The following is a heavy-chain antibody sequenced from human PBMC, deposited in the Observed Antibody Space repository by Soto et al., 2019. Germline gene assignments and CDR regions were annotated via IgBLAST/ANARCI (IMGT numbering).Heavy chain of an antibody. J-gene: IGHJ4*02. CDR3: ARHRQYYDTIGYQQGCFDY. CDR2: IYYSGTT. V-gene: IGHV4-39*01. D-gene: IGHD3-22*01. Sequence: SETLSLTCSVSGGSISSSPYYWGWIRQPPGKGLEWLGTIYYSGTTSYNPSLKSRVIISVDTSNNQLFLKLRSAAAADTAVYYCARHRQYYDTIGYQQGCFDYWGQGTQVTVSS. CDR1: GGSISSSPYY.